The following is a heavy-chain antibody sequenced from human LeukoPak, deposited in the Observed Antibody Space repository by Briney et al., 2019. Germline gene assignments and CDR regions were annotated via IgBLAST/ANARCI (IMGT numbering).Heavy chain of an antibody. CDR3: AKDRYYYGSGPSSWSWFDP. CDR1: GFTFSSYA. CDR2: ISGSGGST. J-gene: IGHJ5*02. V-gene: IGHV3-23*01. Sequence: GESLRLSCAASGFTFSSYAMSWVRQAPGKGLEWVSAISGSGGSTYYADSVKGRFTISRDNSKNTLYLQMNSLRAGDTAVYYCAKDRYYYGSGPSSWSWFDPWGQGTLVTVSS. D-gene: IGHD3-10*01.